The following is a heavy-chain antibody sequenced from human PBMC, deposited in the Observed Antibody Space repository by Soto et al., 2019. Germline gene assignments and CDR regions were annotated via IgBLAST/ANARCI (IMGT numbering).Heavy chain of an antibody. CDR2: VTHSGTA. CDR3: ARIHWAQSSLDY. Sequence: SETLSLTCAVAGGSIDSGAFSLSWIRQPPGKGLEWIGYVTHSGTAYSIPSLNGRLTLSVDSSQTQFSLKLTSVTAADSAFYYCARIHWAQSSLDYWGRGILVTVSS. V-gene: IGHV4-30-2*01. D-gene: IGHD6-19*01. CDR1: GGSIDSGAFS. J-gene: IGHJ4*02.